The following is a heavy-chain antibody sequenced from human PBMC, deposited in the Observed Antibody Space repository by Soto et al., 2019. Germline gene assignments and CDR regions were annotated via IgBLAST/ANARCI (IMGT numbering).Heavy chain of an antibody. J-gene: IGHJ6*02. V-gene: IGHV4-38-2*01. D-gene: IGHD4-4*01. CDR3: VNTVTKRVAGMDV. CDR1: GYSISSGCY. CDR2: IYHSGST. Sequence: NPSETLSLTCAVSGYSISSGCYWGWIRQPPGKGLEWIGSIYHSGSTYYNPSLKSRVTISVDTSKNQFSLKLSSVTAADTAVYYCVNTVTKRVAGMDVWGQGTTVTVSS.